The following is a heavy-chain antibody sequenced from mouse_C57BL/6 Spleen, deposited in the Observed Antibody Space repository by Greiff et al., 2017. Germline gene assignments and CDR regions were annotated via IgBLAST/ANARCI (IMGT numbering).Heavy chain of an antibody. CDR3: ARNRHYGSQYYFDY. D-gene: IGHD1-1*01. J-gene: IGHJ2*01. Sequence: VMLVESGPGLVQPSQSLSITCTVSGFSLTSYGVHWVRQSPGKGLEWLGVIWSGGSTDYNAAFISRLSISKDNSKSQVFFKMNSLQADDTAIYYCARNRHYGSQYYFDYWGQGTTLTVSS. CDR1: GFSLTSYG. V-gene: IGHV2-2*01. CDR2: IWSGGST.